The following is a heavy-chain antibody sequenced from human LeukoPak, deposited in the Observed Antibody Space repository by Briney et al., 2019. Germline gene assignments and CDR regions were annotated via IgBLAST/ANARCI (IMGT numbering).Heavy chain of an antibody. CDR1: GYTFSAYS. Sequence: ASVKVSCKASGYTFSAYSIHWLRQAPGQRFEWMGWIDGDSGDTRYSQKFQGRVTFTRDTSASTAYMELNGLNFEDTAVYYCARIPLSDARGLYQPHWGQGTLVTVSS. V-gene: IGHV1-3*01. CDR2: IDGDSGDT. CDR3: ARIPLSDARGLYQPH. J-gene: IGHJ1*01. D-gene: IGHD2/OR15-2a*01.